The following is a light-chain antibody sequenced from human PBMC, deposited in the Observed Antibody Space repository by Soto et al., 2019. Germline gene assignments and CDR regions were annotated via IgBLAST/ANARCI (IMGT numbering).Light chain of an antibody. CDR2: EVS. CDR1: SSDLGAYNF. CDR3: SSSTSSSTYV. V-gene: IGLV2-14*01. Sequence: QSALTQPASVSGSPGQSITISCTGTSSDLGAYNFVSWYQHHPGKVPKLMIYEVSNRPSGVANRFSGSKTGNAASLTISGLQAEDEAYYSCSSSTSSSTYVFGTGTEPTVL. J-gene: IGLJ1*01.